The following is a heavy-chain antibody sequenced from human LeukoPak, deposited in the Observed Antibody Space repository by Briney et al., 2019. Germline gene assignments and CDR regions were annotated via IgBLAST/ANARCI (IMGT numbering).Heavy chain of an antibody. CDR3: AKDRVGVAVAAY. Sequence: GGSLRLSCAASGFTFSDYYMSWVRQAPGKGLEWVSYISSSGSTIYYADSVKGRFTISRDNAKNSLYLQMNTLRAEDTAIYYCAKDRVGVAVAAYWGQGTLVTVSS. J-gene: IGHJ4*02. D-gene: IGHD6-19*01. CDR2: ISSSGSTI. V-gene: IGHV3-11*01. CDR1: GFTFSDYY.